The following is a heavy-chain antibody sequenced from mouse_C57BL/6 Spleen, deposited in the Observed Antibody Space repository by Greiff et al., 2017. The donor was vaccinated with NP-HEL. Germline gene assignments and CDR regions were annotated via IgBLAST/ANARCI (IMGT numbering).Heavy chain of an antibody. CDR2: INPSSGYT. Sequence: QVQLQQPGAELVKPGASVKVSCKASGYTFTSYWMHWVKQRPGQGLEWIGYINPSSGYTKYNQKFKDKATLTADKSSSTAYMQLSSLTYEDSAVYYCAREDYGSSYDYWGQGTTLTVSS. CDR3: AREDYGSSYDY. V-gene: IGHV1-7*01. D-gene: IGHD1-1*01. CDR1: GYTFTSYW. J-gene: IGHJ2*01.